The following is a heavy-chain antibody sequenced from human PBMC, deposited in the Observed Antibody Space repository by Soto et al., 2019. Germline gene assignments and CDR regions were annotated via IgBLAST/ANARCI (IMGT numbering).Heavy chain of an antibody. CDR3: ARYLFHPPNSATFDY. D-gene: IGHD3-3*01. J-gene: IGHJ4*01. V-gene: IGHV4-31*03. Sequence: TLSLPCTVSGVSVSSDAYYWSWIRQPPGKGLEWTGNIYHTGSTYYSPSLKSRVDISLDRSTNQFSLRLSSVTAADPAVYYCARYLFHPPNSATFDYLCQAILVTLS. CDR1: GVSVSSDAYY. CDR2: IYHTGST.